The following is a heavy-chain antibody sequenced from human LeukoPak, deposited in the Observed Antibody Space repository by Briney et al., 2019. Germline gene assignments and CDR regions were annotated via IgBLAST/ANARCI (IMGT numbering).Heavy chain of an antibody. CDR3: ASGNAVDY. Sequence: GGSLRLSCAVSEFIFSNYWVTWVRRAPGKGLEWVANIKQDGVEKNYADSVKGRFTISRDTAKNSLYLQMNSLRVEDTALYYCASGNAVDYWGRGTLVTVSS. D-gene: IGHD1-26*01. CDR1: EFIFSNYW. CDR2: IKQDGVEK. J-gene: IGHJ4*02. V-gene: IGHV3-7*01.